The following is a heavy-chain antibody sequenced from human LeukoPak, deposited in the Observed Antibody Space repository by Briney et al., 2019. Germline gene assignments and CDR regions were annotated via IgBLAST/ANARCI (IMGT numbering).Heavy chain of an antibody. V-gene: IGHV3-7*01. J-gene: IGHJ4*02. Sequence: GGSLRLSCAASGFTFNNGPMSWVRQAPGKGLEWVANIKQDGSEKYYVDSVKGRFTISRDNAKNSLYLQMNSLRAEDTAVYYCARATTLWGQGTLVTVSS. CDR2: IKQDGSEK. D-gene: IGHD1-1*01. CDR3: ARATTL. CDR1: GFTFNNGP.